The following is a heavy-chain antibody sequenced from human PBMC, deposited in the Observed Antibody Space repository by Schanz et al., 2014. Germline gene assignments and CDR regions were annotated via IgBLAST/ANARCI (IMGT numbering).Heavy chain of an antibody. V-gene: IGHV1-2*06. CDR2: INPNSGGT. Sequence: QVQLVQSGADVKKPGASVKVSCKASGYTFTGYSMHWVRQAPGQGLEWMGRINPNSGGTNYAQKFQGRVTMTRDTSISTFYMELTRLTFDDTAIYYCARDSDVSKYNLFDSWGQGTLVTVSS. CDR1: GYTFTGYS. CDR3: ARDSDVSKYNLFDS. J-gene: IGHJ5*01.